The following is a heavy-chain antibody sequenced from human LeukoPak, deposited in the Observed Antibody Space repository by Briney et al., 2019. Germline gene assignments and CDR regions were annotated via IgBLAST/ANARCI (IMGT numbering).Heavy chain of an antibody. V-gene: IGHV4-34*01. Sequence: SETLSLTCAVYGGSFSGYYWSWIRQPPGKGLEWIGEINHSGSTNYNPSLKSRVTISVDTSKNQFSLKLSSVTAADTAVYYCVLIGVSVTSHFYYGMDVWGQGTTVTVSS. CDR2: INHSGST. D-gene: IGHD4-17*01. CDR3: VLIGVSVTSHFYYGMDV. CDR1: GGSFSGYY. J-gene: IGHJ6*02.